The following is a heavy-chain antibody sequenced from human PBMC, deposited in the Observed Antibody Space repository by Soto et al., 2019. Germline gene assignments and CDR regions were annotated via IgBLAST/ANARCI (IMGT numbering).Heavy chain of an antibody. V-gene: IGHV3-30-3*01. CDR3: ARGDREDILVVVGARPGEYGIDI. D-gene: IGHD2-15*01. J-gene: IGHJ6*02. Sequence: GGSLRLSCASSGFTFRNHAMHWVRQAPGKGLECLAVIAYDGSNAFYRDSVKGRFTISRDNSKNTLYLHMNSLRSEDTGVYYCARGDREDILVVVGARPGEYGIDIWGQGTTVTVSS. CDR2: IAYDGSNA. CDR1: GFTFRNHA.